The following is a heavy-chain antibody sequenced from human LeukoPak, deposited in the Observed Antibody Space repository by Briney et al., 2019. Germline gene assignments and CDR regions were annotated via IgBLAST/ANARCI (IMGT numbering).Heavy chain of an antibody. CDR1: GFTFSSYA. Sequence: GGSLRLPCAASGFTFSSYAMSWVRQAPGKGLEWVSAISGSGGSTYYADSVKGRFTISRDNSKNTLYLQMNSLRAEDTAVYYCAKENDFWSGYSEATDYFDYWGQGTLVTVSS. V-gene: IGHV3-23*01. D-gene: IGHD3-3*01. CDR3: AKENDFWSGYSEATDYFDY. J-gene: IGHJ4*02. CDR2: ISGSGGST.